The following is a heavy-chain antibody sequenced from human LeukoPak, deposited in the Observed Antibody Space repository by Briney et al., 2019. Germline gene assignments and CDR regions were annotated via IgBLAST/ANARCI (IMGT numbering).Heavy chain of an antibody. V-gene: IGHV4-39*01. J-gene: IGHJ5*02. CDR2: IYYSGST. CDR3: ARRLIPSSPAPWFDP. Sequence: SETLSLTCTVSGGSISSSSYYWGWIRQPPGKGLEWIGSIYYSGSTYYNPSLKSRVTISVDTSKNQFSLKLSSVTAADTAVYYCARRLIPSSPAPWFDPWGQGTLVTVSS. CDR1: GGSISSSSYY.